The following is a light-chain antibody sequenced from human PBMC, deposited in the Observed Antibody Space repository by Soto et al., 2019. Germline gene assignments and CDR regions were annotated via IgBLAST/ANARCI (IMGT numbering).Light chain of an antibody. V-gene: IGLV2-14*01. CDR3: SSFTSSSTPV. CDR1: SSDVGGYNY. J-gene: IGLJ1*01. Sequence: QSALTQPASVSGSPGQSITISCTGTSSDVGGYNYVSWYQQHPGKVPKLMIYEVSNRPSGVVNRFSGSNSGNTASLTISGLQAEDEADYYCSSFTSSSTPVFGTGTKLTVL. CDR2: EVS.